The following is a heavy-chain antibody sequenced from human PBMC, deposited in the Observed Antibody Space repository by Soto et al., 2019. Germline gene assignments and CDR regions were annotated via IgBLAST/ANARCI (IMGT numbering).Heavy chain of an antibody. CDR2: INAGNGNT. J-gene: IGHJ4*02. D-gene: IGHD1-26*01. V-gene: IGHV1-3*01. CDR3: ARGYTAPADY. CDR1: GYTFTSYA. Sequence: QVQLVQSGAEVKKPGASVKVSCKASGYTFTSYAMHWVRQAPGQRLEWMGWINAGNGNTKYSQSFQDRVTFTRDTSASTIYMELSSLRSEDTAVYYCARGYTAPADYWGQGTLVTVSS.